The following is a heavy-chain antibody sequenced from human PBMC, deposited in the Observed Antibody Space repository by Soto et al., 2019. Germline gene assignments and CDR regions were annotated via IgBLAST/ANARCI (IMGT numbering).Heavy chain of an antibody. CDR2: TYYNGDT. Sequence: SETLSLTCTVSDGSFRGAEYYWSWIRQPLGKGPEWIGYTYYNGDTKYNPALRSRVTMSEDTSKNQFSLRLSSVTAADAAVYFCARGPAYIDGWRTFDLWGRGILVTVSS. J-gene: IGHJ4*02. V-gene: IGHV4-61*08. D-gene: IGHD6-19*01. CDR3: ARGPAYIDGWRTFDL. CDR1: DGSFRGAEYY.